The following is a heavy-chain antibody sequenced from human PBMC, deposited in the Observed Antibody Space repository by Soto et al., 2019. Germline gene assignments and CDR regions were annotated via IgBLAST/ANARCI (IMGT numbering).Heavy chain of an antibody. D-gene: IGHD4-17*01. V-gene: IGHV1-69*02. CDR1: GGTFSSYT. Sequence: QVQLVQSGAEVKKPGSSVKVSCKASGGTFSSYTISWVRQAPGQGLEWMGRIIPILGIANYAQKFQGRVTITADKSTSTAYMDLSSLRSEDTAVYYCPLRRMHGDYIDYWGQGTLVTVSS. CDR3: PLRRMHGDYIDY. J-gene: IGHJ4*02. CDR2: IIPILGIA.